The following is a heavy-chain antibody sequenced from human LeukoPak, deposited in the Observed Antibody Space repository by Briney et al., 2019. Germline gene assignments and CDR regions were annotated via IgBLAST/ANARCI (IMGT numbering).Heavy chain of an antibody. V-gene: IGHV3-66*01. CDR1: GLTVSSNY. J-gene: IGHJ4*02. CDR3: ARDSSGLSYFDY. Sequence: GGSLRLSCAASGLTVSSNYMSWVRQAPGKGLEWVSVIYSGGTTYYADSVKGRFTISRDNSKNTLYLQMNSLRAEDTAVYYCARDSSGLSYFDYWGQGTLVTVSS. D-gene: IGHD3-22*01. CDR2: IYSGGTT.